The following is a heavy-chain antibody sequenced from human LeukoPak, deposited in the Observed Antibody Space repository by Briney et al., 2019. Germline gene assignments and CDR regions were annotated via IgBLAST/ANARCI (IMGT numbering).Heavy chain of an antibody. CDR3: ARDSLLPSAIGYYYMDV. CDR1: GGSISSGSYY. Sequence: PSETLSLTCTVSGGSISSGSYYWSWIRQPAGKGLEWIGRIYTSGSTNHNPSLKSRVTISVNTSKNQFSLKLSSVTAADTALYYCARDSLLPSAIGYYYMDVWGKGTTVTVSS. CDR2: IYTSGST. V-gene: IGHV4-61*02. J-gene: IGHJ6*03. D-gene: IGHD2-2*01.